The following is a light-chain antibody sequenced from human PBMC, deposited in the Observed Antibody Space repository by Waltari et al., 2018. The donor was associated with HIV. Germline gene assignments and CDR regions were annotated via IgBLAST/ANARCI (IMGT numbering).Light chain of an antibody. Sequence: NFMLTQPHSVSESPGKTVTISCTRSSGRIASNYVQWYQQRPGGAPTTVIHENNQRPTGVPARFSGAIDSSSTSASLTISGLKTDDEADYYCQSYFASNDVIFGGGTTLTVL. CDR3: QSYFASNDVI. J-gene: IGLJ2*01. V-gene: IGLV6-57*04. CDR1: SGRIASNY. CDR2: ENN.